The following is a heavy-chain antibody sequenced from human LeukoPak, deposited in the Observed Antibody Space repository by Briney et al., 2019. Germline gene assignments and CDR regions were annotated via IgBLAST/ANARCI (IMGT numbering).Heavy chain of an antibody. CDR3: ARDLGRKVFDY. Sequence: TSETLSLTRTVSGGSISSYYWSWIRQPPGKGLEWIGYIYYSGSTNYNPSLKSRVTISVDTSKNQFSLKLSSVTAADTAVYYCARDLGRKVFDYWGQGTLVTVSS. CDR2: IYYSGST. V-gene: IGHV4-59*01. J-gene: IGHJ4*02. CDR1: GGSISSYY.